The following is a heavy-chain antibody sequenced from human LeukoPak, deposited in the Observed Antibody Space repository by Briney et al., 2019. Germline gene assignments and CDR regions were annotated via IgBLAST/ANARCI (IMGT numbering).Heavy chain of an antibody. V-gene: IGHV3-30*02. D-gene: IGHD3-22*01. CDR1: GFSFKTDG. J-gene: IGHJ4*02. CDR3: ARDGNYYDSSGPADY. Sequence: GGSLRLSCVASGFSFKTDGMHWVRQAPGKGPEWVAFIRHDGSLIYYAESAKGRFTISRDNAKNTLYLQMNSLRAEDTAVYYCARDGNYYDSSGPADYWGQGTLVTVSS. CDR2: IRHDGSLI.